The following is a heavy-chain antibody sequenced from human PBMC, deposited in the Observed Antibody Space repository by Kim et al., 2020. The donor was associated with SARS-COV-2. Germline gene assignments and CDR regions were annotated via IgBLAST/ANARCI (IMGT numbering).Heavy chain of an antibody. CDR2: INANGAKT. CDR3: VKARSHETGHFSDY. J-gene: IGHJ4*02. Sequence: GGSLRLSCAASGFSFVSYAMSWVRQAPGKGLEWVSVINANGAKTYYVDSVRGRFTISRDNSKSALYLQMNSLRADDTAVYYCVKARSHETGHFSDYWGQGTLVTVSP. D-gene: IGHD1-1*01. CDR1: GFSFVSYA. V-gene: IGHV3-23*01.